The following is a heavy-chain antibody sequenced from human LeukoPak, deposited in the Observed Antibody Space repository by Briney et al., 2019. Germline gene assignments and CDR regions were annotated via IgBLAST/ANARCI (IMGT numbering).Heavy chain of an antibody. Sequence: ASVKVSCKASGYTFTKYFLHWVRQAPGQGLEWMGWINPNGGGTIYAQKFQGRVTMTRDTSISTAYMEVSRLTSDDTAVYYRARDDYGDLQYFENWGQGTLVTVSS. J-gene: IGHJ4*02. V-gene: IGHV1-2*02. CDR1: GYTFTKYF. D-gene: IGHD4-17*01. CDR3: ARDDYGDLQYFEN. CDR2: INPNGGGT.